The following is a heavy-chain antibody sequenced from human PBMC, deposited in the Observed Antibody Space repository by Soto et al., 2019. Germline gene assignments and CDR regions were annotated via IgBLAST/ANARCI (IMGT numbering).Heavy chain of an antibody. D-gene: IGHD1-7*01. Sequence: GXLLRLSCGAAGFTLSNAWMNWFRQATGKGLEWVGRIKSKTDGGTTDYAAPVKGRFTISRDNSKNTLYLQMNSLRAEDTAVYYCTIPSAITGTTRDNWGHGTLVTVSS. CDR2: IKSKTDGGTT. CDR3: TIPSAITGTTRDN. CDR1: GFTLSNAW. V-gene: IGHV3-15*07. J-gene: IGHJ4*01.